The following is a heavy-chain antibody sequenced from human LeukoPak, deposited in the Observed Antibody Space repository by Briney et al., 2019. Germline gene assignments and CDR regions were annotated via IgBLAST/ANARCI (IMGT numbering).Heavy chain of an antibody. D-gene: IGHD2-2*01. V-gene: IGHV1-2*02. CDR3: ARVYCSSTSCYSWFDP. CDR1: GYTFTSYG. J-gene: IGHJ5*02. Sequence: GASVKVSCKASGYTFTSYGISWVRQAPGQGLEWMGWINPNSGGTNYAQKFQGRVTMTRDTSISTAYMELSRLRSDDTAVYYCARVYCSSTSCYSWFDPWGQGTLVTVSS. CDR2: INPNSGGT.